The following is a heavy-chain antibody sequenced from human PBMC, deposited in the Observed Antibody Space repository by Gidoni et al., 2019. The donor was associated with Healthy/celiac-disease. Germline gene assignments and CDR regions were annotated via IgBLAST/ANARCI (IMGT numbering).Heavy chain of an antibody. CDR1: GFTLSSYA. CDR3: AKGRWLQPAYFDY. Sequence: EVQLLESGGGLVQPGGSLRLSCAASGFTLSSYAMRWDRQAPGKGLEWVPAISGSGCSTYYAASVKGRFTISRDNSKNTLYLQMNILRAEDTAVYYCAKGRWLQPAYFDYWGQGTLVTVSS. CDR2: ISGSGCST. V-gene: IGHV3-23*01. J-gene: IGHJ4*02. D-gene: IGHD5-12*01.